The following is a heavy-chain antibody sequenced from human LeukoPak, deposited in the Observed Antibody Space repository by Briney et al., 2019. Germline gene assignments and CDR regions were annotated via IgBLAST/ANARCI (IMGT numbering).Heavy chain of an antibody. CDR1: GFTFSSYS. D-gene: IGHD2-21*02. CDR3: AGVPYCGGDCSLYYFDY. V-gene: IGHV3-48*04. J-gene: IGHJ4*02. Sequence: AGGSLRLSCAASGFTFSSYSMNWVRQAPGKGLEWVSYISSSSSTIYYADSVKGRFTISRDNAKNSLYLQMNSLRAEDTAVYYCAGVPYCGGDCSLYYFDYWGQGTLVTVSS. CDR2: ISSSSSTI.